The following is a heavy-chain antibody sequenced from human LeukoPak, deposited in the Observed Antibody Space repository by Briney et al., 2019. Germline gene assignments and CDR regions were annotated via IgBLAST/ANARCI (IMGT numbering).Heavy chain of an antibody. Sequence: GGSLRLSCAASGFTFSSYGMHWVRQAPGKGLEWVAVISYDGSNKYYADSVKGRFTISRDNSKNTLYLQMNSLRAEDTAVYYCARGRLSGWYGPFLDYWGQGTLVTVSS. CDR2: ISYDGSNK. J-gene: IGHJ4*02. D-gene: IGHD6-19*01. CDR3: ARGRLSGWYGPFLDY. V-gene: IGHV3-30*03. CDR1: GFTFSSYG.